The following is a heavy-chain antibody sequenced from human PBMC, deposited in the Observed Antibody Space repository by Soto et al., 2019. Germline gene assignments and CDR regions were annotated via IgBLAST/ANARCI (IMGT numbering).Heavy chain of an antibody. D-gene: IGHD6-13*01. Sequence: GGSLRLSCAASGFTFSSYAMSWVRQAPGKGLEWVSAISGSGGSTYYADSVKGRFTISRDNSKNTLYLQMNSLRAEDTAVYYCAKDRDLRSWYLGYFDYWGQGTLVTVSS. CDR2: ISGSGGST. CDR3: AKDRDLRSWYLGYFDY. CDR1: GFTFSSYA. J-gene: IGHJ4*02. V-gene: IGHV3-23*01.